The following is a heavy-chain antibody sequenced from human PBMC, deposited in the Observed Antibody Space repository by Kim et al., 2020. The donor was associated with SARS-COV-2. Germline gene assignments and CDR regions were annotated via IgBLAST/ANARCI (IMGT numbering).Heavy chain of an antibody. Sequence: TIYYADSVKGRFTISRDNAKNSLYLQMNSLRAEDTAVYYCARSIGRYFDLWGRGTLVTVSS. CDR2: TI. D-gene: IGHD1-1*01. CDR3: ARSIGRYFDL. J-gene: IGHJ2*01. V-gene: IGHV3-48*03.